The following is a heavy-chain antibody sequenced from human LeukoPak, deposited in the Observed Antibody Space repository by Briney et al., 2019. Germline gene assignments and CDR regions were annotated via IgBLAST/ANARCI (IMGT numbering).Heavy chain of an antibody. D-gene: IGHD3-16*01. V-gene: IGHV1-24*01. CDR2: FDPEDGET. J-gene: IGHJ4*02. CDR1: GYTLTELS. Sequence: ASVKVSCKVSGYTLTELSMHWVRQAPGKGLEWMGGFDPEDGETIYAQKFQGRVTMTTDTSTSTAYMELRSLRSDDTAVYYCAWGRGSYSDYWGQGTLVTVSS. CDR3: AWGRGSYSDY.